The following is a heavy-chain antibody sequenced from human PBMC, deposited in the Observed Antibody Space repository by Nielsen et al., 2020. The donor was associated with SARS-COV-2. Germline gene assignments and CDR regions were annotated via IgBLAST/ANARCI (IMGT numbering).Heavy chain of an antibody. V-gene: IGHV3-21*01. CDR3: TRGFYSQSDC. J-gene: IGHJ4*02. D-gene: IGHD2-15*01. Sequence: GESLKISCAASEFTFSKYGMNWVRQAPGKGLEWVASISGDSNYIFYSELVKGRFTMSRDNGKNSLYLQMNTLRSEDTALYYCTRGFYSQSDCWGQGTLVTVSS. CDR2: ISGDSNYI. CDR1: EFTFSKYG.